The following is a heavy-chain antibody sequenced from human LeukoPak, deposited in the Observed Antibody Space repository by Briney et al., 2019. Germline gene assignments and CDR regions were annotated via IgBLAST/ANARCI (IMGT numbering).Heavy chain of an antibody. CDR3: ARDPYSGSYYWFDP. D-gene: IGHD1-26*01. J-gene: IGHJ5*02. V-gene: IGHV4-39*07. CDR2: KYYSGGT. Sequence: PSETLSLTCTVSGGSIRSSNYYWGWIRQPPGKGLEWIGNKYYSGGTYYNPSLKSRVTISVDTSKNQSSLKLSSVTAADTAVYFCARDPYSGSYYWFDPWGQGTLVTVSS. CDR1: GGSIRSSNYY.